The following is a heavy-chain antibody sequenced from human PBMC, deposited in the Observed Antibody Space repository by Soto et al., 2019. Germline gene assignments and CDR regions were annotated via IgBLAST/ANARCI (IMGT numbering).Heavy chain of an antibody. CDR3: AKGRSYYYYYGVDV. J-gene: IGHJ6*02. V-gene: IGHV3-23*01. CDR1: GFSLCRRS. Sequence: PWRGLSPSRAVPGFSLCRRSPGRGRQAPGKGLEWVSDIIDSGGSTYYADSVKGRFTISRDNSKSTLYLQMNSLRAEDTALYYCAKGRSYYYYYGVDVWGQGTTVTVSS. CDR2: IIDSGGST.